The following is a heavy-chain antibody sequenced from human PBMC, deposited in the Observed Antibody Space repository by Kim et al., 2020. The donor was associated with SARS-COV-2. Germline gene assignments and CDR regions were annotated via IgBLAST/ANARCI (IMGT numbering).Heavy chain of an antibody. CDR3: AKLTDYYDSSGADY. J-gene: IGHJ4*02. D-gene: IGHD3-22*01. V-gene: IGHV3-9*01. Sequence: ADSVKGRFTISRDNAKNSLYLQMNSLGAEDTALYYCAKLTDYYDSSGADYWGQGTLVTVSS.